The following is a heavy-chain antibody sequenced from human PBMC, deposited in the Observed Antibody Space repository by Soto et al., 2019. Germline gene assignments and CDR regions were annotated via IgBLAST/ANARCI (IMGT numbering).Heavy chain of an antibody. V-gene: IGHV1-18*01. CDR2: ISAYNGNT. CDR1: GYTFTSYG. Sequence: QGQLVQSGAEVKKPGASVKVSCKASGYTFTSYGISWVRQSPGQGLEWMGWISAYNGNTNYAQKLQGRVTMTTDTSTSTVDMELRSLRSDDTAVYYCARALFVAATNPFDYWGQGTLVTVSS. J-gene: IGHJ4*02. CDR3: ARALFVAATNPFDY. D-gene: IGHD2-15*01.